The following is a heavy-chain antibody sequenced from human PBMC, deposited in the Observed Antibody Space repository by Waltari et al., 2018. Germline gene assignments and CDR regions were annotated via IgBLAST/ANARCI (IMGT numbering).Heavy chain of an antibody. CDR3: AKDRGFGEGFDY. Sequence: EVHLLESGGGLVQPGGSLRLSCAASGFTFSDQAMSWVRQAPGKGLEWVSLIYSDASGTYYADSVKGRFTISRDNSKNTLYLRMNSPRAEDTAVYYCAKDRGFGEGFDYWGQGTLVTVSS. D-gene: IGHD3-10*01. V-gene: IGHV3-23*03. CDR2: IYSDASGT. J-gene: IGHJ4*02. CDR1: GFTFSDQA.